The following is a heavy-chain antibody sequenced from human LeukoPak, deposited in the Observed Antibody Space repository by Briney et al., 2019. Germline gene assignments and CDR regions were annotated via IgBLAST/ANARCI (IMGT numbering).Heavy chain of an antibody. D-gene: IGHD4-17*01. CDR2: INSDGSST. Sequence: GGSLRLSCAASGFTFSSYWMHWVRQAPGKGLVWVSRINSDGSSTSYADSVKGRFPISRDNAKNPLYLQMNSLRAEDTAVYYCAALHGDRSNNFDYWGQETLVTVSS. V-gene: IGHV3-74*01. J-gene: IGHJ4*02. CDR3: AALHGDRSNNFDY. CDR1: GFTFSSYW.